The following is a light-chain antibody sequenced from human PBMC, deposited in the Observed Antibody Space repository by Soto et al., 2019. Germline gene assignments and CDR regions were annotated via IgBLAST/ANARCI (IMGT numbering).Light chain of an antibody. Sequence: DIQMTQSLSSLSASVGDRVTITCRPRQGISTYLAWYQQKPGKVPKLLIYAASTLQSGVPSRFSGSGSGTDFTLTNSSLQPEDVATYYCQKYNSAPRTFGQGTKVEMK. CDR1: QGISTY. V-gene: IGKV1-27*01. CDR3: QKYNSAPRT. J-gene: IGKJ1*01. CDR2: AAS.